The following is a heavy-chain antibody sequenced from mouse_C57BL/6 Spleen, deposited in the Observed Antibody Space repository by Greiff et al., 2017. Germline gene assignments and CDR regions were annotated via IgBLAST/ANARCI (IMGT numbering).Heavy chain of an antibody. Sequence: QVQLKQSGAELVRPGASVTLSCKASGYTFTDYEMHWVKQTPVHGLEWIGAIDPETGGTAYNQKFKGKAILTADKSSSTAYMELRSLTSEDSAVYYCTRNGGYFDYWGQGTTLTVSS. J-gene: IGHJ2*01. V-gene: IGHV1-15*01. CDR3: TRNGGYFDY. CDR1: GYTFTDYE. CDR2: IDPETGGT.